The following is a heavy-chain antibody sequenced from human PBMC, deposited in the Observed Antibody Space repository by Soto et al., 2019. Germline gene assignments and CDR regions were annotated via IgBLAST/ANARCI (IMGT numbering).Heavy chain of an antibody. V-gene: IGHV3-48*04. CDR2: ISSSSSSI. J-gene: IGHJ4*02. D-gene: IGHD3-22*01. CDR3: ASGSPSTYYYDSSPQD. Sequence: GGSLRLSCAASGFTFSSYSMNWVRQVPGKGLEWVSYISSSSSSIYYADAVKGRFTISRDNAKNTLYLQMNSLRAEDTAVYYCASGSPSTYYYDSSPQDWGQGTLVTVSS. CDR1: GFTFSSYS.